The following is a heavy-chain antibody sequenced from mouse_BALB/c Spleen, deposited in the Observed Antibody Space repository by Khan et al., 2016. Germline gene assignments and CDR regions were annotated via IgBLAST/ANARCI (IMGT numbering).Heavy chain of an antibody. CDR2: ITYSGTT. Sequence: EVQLPPSFPCLVKPSQSLSLTCTVTGYSITSDYAWNWIRQFPGNKLEWMGYITYSGTTTYNPSLKSRISITRDTSKNQFFLQLNSVTTEDTATYYCARWLDAMDYWGQGPSVTVSS. CDR1: GYSITSDYA. CDR3: ARWLDAMDY. V-gene: IGHV3-2*02. J-gene: IGHJ4*01. D-gene: IGHD2-2*01.